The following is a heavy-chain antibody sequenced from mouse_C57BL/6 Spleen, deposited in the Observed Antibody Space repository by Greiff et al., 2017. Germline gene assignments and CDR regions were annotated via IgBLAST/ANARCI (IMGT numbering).Heavy chain of an antibody. CDR1: GYTFTSSW. D-gene: IGHD1-1*01. CDR2: LYPSDSET. Sequence: VQLQQPGAELVRPGSSVKLSCKASGYTFTSSWMDWVKQRPGQGLEWIGNLYPSDSETHSNQKFKDKATLTVDKSSSTAYMQLSSLTSEDSAVYYCATNYDGSSYRAMDYWGQGTSVTV. CDR3: ATNYDGSSYRAMDY. V-gene: IGHV1-61*01. J-gene: IGHJ4*01.